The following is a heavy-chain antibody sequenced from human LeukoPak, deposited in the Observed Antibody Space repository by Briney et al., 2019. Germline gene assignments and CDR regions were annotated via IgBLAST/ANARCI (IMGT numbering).Heavy chain of an antibody. J-gene: IGHJ4*02. CDR1: GGSISSSNW. CDR2: IYHSGST. Sequence: PSETLSLTCAVSGGSISSSNWWSWVRQPPGKGLEWIGKIYHSGSTNYNPSLKSRVTISVDKSKNQFSLKLSSVTAADTAVYYCARVGYYYDSSGYYLLDYWGQGTLVTVSS. V-gene: IGHV4-4*02. CDR3: ARVGYYYDSSGYYLLDY. D-gene: IGHD3-22*01.